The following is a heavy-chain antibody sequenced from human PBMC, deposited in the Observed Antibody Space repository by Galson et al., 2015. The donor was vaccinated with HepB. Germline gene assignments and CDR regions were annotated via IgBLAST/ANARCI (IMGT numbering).Heavy chain of an antibody. CDR2: ISGSGGST. CDR1: GFTFSSYA. D-gene: IGHD3-3*01. J-gene: IGHJ3*02. V-gene: IGHV3-23*01. Sequence: SLRLSCAASGFTFSSYAMSWVRQAPGKGLEWVSAISGSGGSTYYADSVRGRFTISRDNSKNTLYLQVNSLRAEDTAVYYCAKLPRFLEWGRPRDAFDIWGQGTMVTVSS. CDR3: AKLPRFLEWGRPRDAFDI.